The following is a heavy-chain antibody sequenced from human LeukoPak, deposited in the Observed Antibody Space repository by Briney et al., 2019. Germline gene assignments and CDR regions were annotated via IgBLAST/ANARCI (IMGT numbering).Heavy chain of an antibody. V-gene: IGHV1-69*04. Sequence: GASVKVSCKASGGTFSSYAISWVRQAPGQGLEWMGRIIPILGIANYAQKFQGRVTITADKSTSTAYMELSSLRSEDTAVYYCARFHDHGGNSNAFDIWGQGTMVTVSS. J-gene: IGHJ3*02. CDR3: ARFHDHGGNSNAFDI. CDR2: IIPILGIA. D-gene: IGHD4-23*01. CDR1: GGTFSSYA.